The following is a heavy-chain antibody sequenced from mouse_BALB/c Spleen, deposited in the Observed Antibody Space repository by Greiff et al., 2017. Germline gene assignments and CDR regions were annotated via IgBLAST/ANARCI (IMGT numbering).Heavy chain of an antibody. J-gene: IGHJ2*01. D-gene: IGHD2-3*01. CDR2: IRSKSNNYAT. V-gene: IGHV10-1*02. CDR1: GFTFNSYA. CDR3: VRGGYDGYYEDYFDY. Sequence: EVKLMESGGGLVQPKGSLKLSCAASGFTFNSYAMNWVRQAPGKGLEWVARIRSKSNNYATYYADSVKDRFTISRDDSQSMLYLQMNNLKTEDTAMYYCVRGGYDGYYEDYFDYWGQGTTLTVSS.